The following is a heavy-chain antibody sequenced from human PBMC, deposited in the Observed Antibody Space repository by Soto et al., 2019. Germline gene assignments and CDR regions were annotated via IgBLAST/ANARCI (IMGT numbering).Heavy chain of an antibody. CDR2: IYWDDDT. Sequence: QITLKESGPTLVKPTQTLTLTCIFSGFSFSADGVGVGWIRQPPGKALEWLALIYWDDDTRYRPSLKSRLTIPKVSSQNQVVLTMTNMHPLDTATYYCAHAFGGTSWPNDAFDVWGQGTVVTVSS. D-gene: IGHD3-3*01. V-gene: IGHV2-5*02. CDR1: GFSFSADGVG. J-gene: IGHJ3*01. CDR3: AHAFGGTSWPNDAFDV.